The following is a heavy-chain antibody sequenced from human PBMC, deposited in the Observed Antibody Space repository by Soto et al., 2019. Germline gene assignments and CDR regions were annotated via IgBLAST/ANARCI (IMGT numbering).Heavy chain of an antibody. CDR2: INHSGST. Sequence: SETLSLTCAVYGGSCSGYYWSWIRQPPGTGLEWIGEINHSGSTNYNPSLKSRVTISVDTSKNQFSLKLTSVTAADTAVYYCARDKITGLFDYWGQGTLVTVSS. CDR3: ARDKITGLFDY. CDR1: GGSCSGYY. D-gene: IGHD2-8*02. V-gene: IGHV4-34*01. J-gene: IGHJ4*02.